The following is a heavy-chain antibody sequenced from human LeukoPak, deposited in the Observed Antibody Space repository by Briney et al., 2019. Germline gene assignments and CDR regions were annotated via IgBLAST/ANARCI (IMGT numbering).Heavy chain of an antibody. CDR1: GYTFTNHA. CDR2: ISSNGGST. J-gene: IGHJ4*02. D-gene: IGHD6-19*01. CDR3: VKDGGIAVATYYFDY. Sequence: ASVKVSCKASGYTFTNHAMHWVRQAPGKGLEYVSAISSNGGSTYYADSVKGRFTISRDNSKNTLYLQMSSLRAEDTAVYYCVKDGGIAVATYYFDYWGQGTLVTVSS. V-gene: IGHV3-64D*06.